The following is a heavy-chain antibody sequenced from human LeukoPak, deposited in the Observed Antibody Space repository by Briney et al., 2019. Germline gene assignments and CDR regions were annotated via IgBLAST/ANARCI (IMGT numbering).Heavy chain of an antibody. J-gene: IGHJ1*01. CDR3: AKSAYYYGSGSYYNPQYFQH. D-gene: IGHD3-10*01. CDR2: ISGSGGST. Sequence: QAGGSLRLSCAASGFTFSSYAMSWVRQAPGKGLEWVSAISGSGGSTYYADSVKGRFTISRDNSKNTLYLQMNSLRAEDTAVYYCAKSAYYYGSGSYYNPQYFQHWGQGTLVTVSS. CDR1: GFTFSSYA. V-gene: IGHV3-23*01.